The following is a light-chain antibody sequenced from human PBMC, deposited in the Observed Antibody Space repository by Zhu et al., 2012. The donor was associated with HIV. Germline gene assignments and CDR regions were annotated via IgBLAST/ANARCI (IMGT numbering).Light chain of an antibody. V-gene: IGKV3-20*01. CDR2: GAS. CDR3: QQYGTSLT. CDR1: QSVSSSF. Sequence: EIVLTQSPGTLSLSPGERATLSCRASQSVSSSFLAWYHQKPGQAPRLLVYGASNRATGIPDFTLTISRLEPEDFGVYYCQQYGTSLTFGGGTKVEIK. J-gene: IGKJ4*01.